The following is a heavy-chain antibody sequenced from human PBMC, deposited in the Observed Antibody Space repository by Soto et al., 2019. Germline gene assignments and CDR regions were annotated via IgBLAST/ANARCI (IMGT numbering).Heavy chain of an antibody. D-gene: IGHD6-6*01. J-gene: IGHJ5*02. CDR1: GFSLSTSGVG. CDR2: IYWDDDK. Sequence: SGPTLVKPTQTLTLTCTFSGFSLSTSGVGVGWIRQPPGKALEWLALIYWDDDKRYSPSLKSRLTITKDTSKNQVVLTMTNMDPVDTATYYCAHTRRFEYSSSSSWFDPWGQGTLVTVSS. CDR3: AHTRRFEYSSSSSWFDP. V-gene: IGHV2-5*02.